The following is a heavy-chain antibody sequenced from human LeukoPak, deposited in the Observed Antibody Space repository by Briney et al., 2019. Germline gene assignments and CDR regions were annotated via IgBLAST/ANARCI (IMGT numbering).Heavy chain of an antibody. J-gene: IGHJ5*02. CDR3: ARGSPSKWELPNRNWFDP. D-gene: IGHD1-26*01. CDR2: INPSGGST. V-gene: IGHV1-46*01. CDR1: GYTFTSYY. Sequence: GASVKVSRKASGYTFTSYYMHWVRQAPGQGLEWMGIINPSGGSTSYAQKFQGRVTMTRDTSTSTVYMELSSLRSEDTAVCYCARGSPSKWELPNRNWFDPWGQGTLVTVSS.